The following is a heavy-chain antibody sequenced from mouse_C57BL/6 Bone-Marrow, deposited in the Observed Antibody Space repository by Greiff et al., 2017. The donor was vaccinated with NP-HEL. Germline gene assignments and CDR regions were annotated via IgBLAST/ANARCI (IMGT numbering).Heavy chain of an antibody. CDR3: TTAPYYYGSSSYYFAY. V-gene: IGHV14-4*01. CDR1: GFNIKDDY. J-gene: IGHJ2*01. CDR2: IDPENGDT. Sequence: VQLQQSGAELVRPGASVKLSCTASGFNIKDDYMHWVKQRTEQGLEWIGWIDPENGDTDYASKFQGKATLTADTSSNTAYLQLSSLTSEDTAVYYCTTAPYYYGSSSYYFAYWGQGTTLTVSS. D-gene: IGHD1-1*01.